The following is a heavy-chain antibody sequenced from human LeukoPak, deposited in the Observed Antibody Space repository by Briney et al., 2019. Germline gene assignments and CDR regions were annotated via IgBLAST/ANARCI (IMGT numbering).Heavy chain of an antibody. V-gene: IGHV4-59*01. Sequence: PSETLSLTCTVSGGSISSYYWSWIRQPPGKGLEWIGYIHYSGSTNYNPSLKSRVTISVDTSKNQFSLRLSSVTAADTAVYYCARTPIPSIVSVDYWGQGTLVTVSS. J-gene: IGHJ4*02. CDR1: GGSISSYY. CDR3: ARTPIPSIVSVDY. D-gene: IGHD2/OR15-2a*01. CDR2: IHYSGST.